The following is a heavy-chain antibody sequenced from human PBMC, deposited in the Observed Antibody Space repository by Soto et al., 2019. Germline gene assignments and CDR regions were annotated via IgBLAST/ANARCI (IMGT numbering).Heavy chain of an antibody. Sequence: LSLTCTVSGGSISSYYWSWIRQPPGKGLEWIGYIYYSGSTNYNPSLKSRVTISVDTSKNQFSLKLSSVTAADTAVYYCARDSRSPDSSGYYYDYWGQGTLVTVSS. D-gene: IGHD3-22*01. CDR1: GGSISSYY. CDR3: ARDSRSPDSSGYYYDY. CDR2: IYYSGST. V-gene: IGHV4-59*01. J-gene: IGHJ4*02.